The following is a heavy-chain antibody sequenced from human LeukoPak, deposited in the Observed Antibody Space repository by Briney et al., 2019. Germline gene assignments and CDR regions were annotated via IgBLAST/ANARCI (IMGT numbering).Heavy chain of an antibody. V-gene: IGHV1-2*02. CDR3: AREFSGYGSGLDYFDY. J-gene: IGHJ4*02. D-gene: IGHD5-12*01. CDR2: INPNSGGT. CDR1: GYTFTGYY. Sequence: ASVKVSCKASGYTFTGYYMHWVRQAPGQGLEWMGWINPNSGGTNYAQKFQGRVTMTRDTSISTAYMELSRLRSDDTAVYYCAREFSGYGSGLDYFDYWGQGTLVTVSS.